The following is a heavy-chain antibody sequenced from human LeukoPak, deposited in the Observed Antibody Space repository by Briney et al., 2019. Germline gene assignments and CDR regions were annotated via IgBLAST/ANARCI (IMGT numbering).Heavy chain of an antibody. J-gene: IGHJ4*02. Sequence: SETLSLTCTVSGGSINSYYWSWIRQPPGKGLEWIGYIYYSGSTNYNPSLKSRVTISVDTSKNQFSLKLSSVTAADTAVYYCARGPGLRYFDWLFVYDSVMFDYWGQGTLVTVSS. V-gene: IGHV4-59*12. CDR1: GGSINSYY. CDR2: IYYSGST. CDR3: ARGPGLRYFDWLFVYDSVMFDY. D-gene: IGHD3-9*01.